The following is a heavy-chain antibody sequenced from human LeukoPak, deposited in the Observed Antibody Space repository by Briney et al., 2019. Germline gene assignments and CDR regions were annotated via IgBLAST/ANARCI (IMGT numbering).Heavy chain of an antibody. CDR1: GFTVSNNY. D-gene: IGHD1-20*01. J-gene: IGHJ3*02. CDR3: ARVITAAEAFDI. Sequence: GGSLRLSCAASGFTVSNNYISWVRQAPGKGLEWVSVIYSGGSTYYSDSVKGRFTISRDNSKNTIYFQMNSLRAEDTAVYYCARVITAAEAFDIWGQGTMVTVSS. CDR2: IYSGGST. V-gene: IGHV3-53*01.